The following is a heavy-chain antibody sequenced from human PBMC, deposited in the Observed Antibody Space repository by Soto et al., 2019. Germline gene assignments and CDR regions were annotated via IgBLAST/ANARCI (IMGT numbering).Heavy chain of an antibody. D-gene: IGHD6-19*01. V-gene: IGHV3-48*02. CDR2: ISSSSSTI. Sequence: EVQLVESGGGLVQPGGSLRLSCAGSGFTFSSYSMNWVRQAPGKGLEWVSYISSSSSTIYYADSVKCRSTISRDNAKNSLYLQMTSLRDEDTAVFYCARVSRGHDYWCQGTLVTVSS. CDR1: GFTFSSYS. CDR3: ARVSRGHDY. J-gene: IGHJ4*02.